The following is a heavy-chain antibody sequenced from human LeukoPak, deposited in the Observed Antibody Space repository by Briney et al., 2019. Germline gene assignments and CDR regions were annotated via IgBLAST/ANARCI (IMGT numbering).Heavy chain of an antibody. D-gene: IGHD3-3*01. Sequence: PSETLSLTCTVPGGSISSGSYYWSWIRQPAGKGLEWIGRIYTSGSTNYNPSLKSRVTISVDTSKNQFSLKLSSVTAADTAAYYCARVRITIFGVANWFDPWGQGTLVTVSS. CDR1: GGSISSGSYY. V-gene: IGHV4-61*02. CDR3: ARVRITIFGVANWFDP. J-gene: IGHJ5*02. CDR2: IYTSGST.